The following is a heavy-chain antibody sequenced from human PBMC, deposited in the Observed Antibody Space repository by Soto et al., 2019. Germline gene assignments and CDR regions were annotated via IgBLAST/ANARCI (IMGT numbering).Heavy chain of an antibody. D-gene: IGHD6-19*01. CDR3: ARSRGGFGGGWTTPYFDY. CDR2: IYWDDDK. V-gene: IGHV2-5*02. Sequence: QITLKESGPTVVKPTQTLTLTCSLSGFSLNTGGVGVGWIRQPPGKALEWLAVIYWDDDKSWNPSLRDRLTINRDASDDQLVLTVTNMDPVDTGTYYCARSRGGFGGGWTTPYFDYWGQGTLVTVSS. CDR1: GFSLNTGGVG. J-gene: IGHJ4*02.